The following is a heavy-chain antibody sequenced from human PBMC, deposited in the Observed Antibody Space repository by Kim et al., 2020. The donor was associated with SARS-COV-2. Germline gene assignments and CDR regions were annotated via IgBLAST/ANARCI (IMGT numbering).Heavy chain of an antibody. CDR3: GRVPYSSSLYVGYYGVDV. J-gene: IGHJ6*01. V-gene: IGHV4-59*13. Sequence: SETLSLTCTVSGGSLSGYYWSWIRQPPGKGLEWVAYIYYSGTSNYNPSLKSRVTVSVDTSKNQFSLKLRSVTAADTAVYYCGRVPYSSSLYVGYYGVDV. D-gene: IGHD6-13*01. CDR1: GGSLSGYY. CDR2: IYYSGTS.